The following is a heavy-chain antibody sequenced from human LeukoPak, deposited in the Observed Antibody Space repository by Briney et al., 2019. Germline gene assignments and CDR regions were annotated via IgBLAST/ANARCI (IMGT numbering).Heavy chain of an antibody. CDR1: GYTFTSYG. Sequence: ASVKVSCKASGYTFTSYGISWVRQAPGQGLEWMGWVSAYNGNTNYAQKLQGRVTMTTDTSTSTAYMELRSLRSDDTAVYYCARSRGDFIAAAGEGGWGQGTLVTVSS. J-gene: IGHJ4*02. CDR2: VSAYNGNT. CDR3: ARSRGDFIAAAGEGG. D-gene: IGHD6-13*01. V-gene: IGHV1-18*01.